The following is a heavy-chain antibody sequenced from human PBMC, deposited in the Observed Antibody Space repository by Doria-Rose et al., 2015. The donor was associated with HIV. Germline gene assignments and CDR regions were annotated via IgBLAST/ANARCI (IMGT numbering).Heavy chain of an antibody. CDR1: GVSLSSPGMG. V-gene: IGHV2-26*01. J-gene: IGHJ4*02. CDR3: ARIKSSRWYHKYYFDF. Sequence: SGPVLVKPTETLTLTCTVSGVSLSSPGMGVSWIRQPPGKALEWLANIFSDDERSYKTSLKSRLTISRGTSKSQLVLTMTDMNPVDTATDYCARIKSSRWYHKYYFDFWGQGTLVIVSA. CDR2: IFSDDER. D-gene: IGHD6-13*01.